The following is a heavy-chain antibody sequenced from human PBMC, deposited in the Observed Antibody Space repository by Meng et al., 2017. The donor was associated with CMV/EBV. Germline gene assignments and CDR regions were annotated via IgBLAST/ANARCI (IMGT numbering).Heavy chain of an antibody. CDR1: GGSISSGDYY. Sequence: VPLQEAGPGLVKPPQTLSLTCTVSGGSISSGDYYWSWIRQPPGKGLEWIGYIYYSGSTYYNPSLKSRVTISVDTSKNQFSLKLSSVTAADTAVYYCARAAPDYYDSSGPPDYWGQGTLVTVSS. CDR3: ARAAPDYYDSSGPPDY. D-gene: IGHD3-22*01. CDR2: IYYSGST. J-gene: IGHJ4*02. V-gene: IGHV4-30-4*08.